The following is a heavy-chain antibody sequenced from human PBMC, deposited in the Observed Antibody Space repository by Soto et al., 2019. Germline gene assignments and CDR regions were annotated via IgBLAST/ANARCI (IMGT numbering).Heavy chain of an antibody. CDR3: ARGSGELSLYGWFDP. J-gene: IGHJ5*02. Sequence: QVQLVQSGAEVKKPGASVKVSCKASCYTFLSYGISWVRQAPGQGLEWMGWISTYNGNTNYAQKFQGRVTMTTDTYTSTAYMELRSLRSDDTGVYYCARGSGELSLYGWFDPWGQGTLVTVSS. D-gene: IGHD3-16*02. V-gene: IGHV1-18*01. CDR1: CYTFLSYG. CDR2: ISTYNGNT.